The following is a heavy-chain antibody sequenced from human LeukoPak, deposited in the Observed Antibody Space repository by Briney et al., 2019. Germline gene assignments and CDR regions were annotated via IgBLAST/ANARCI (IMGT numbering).Heavy chain of an antibody. CDR2: ISKSSTYI. CDR1: GCTFSSYS. CDR3: ARDDIAVAGRVVDY. J-gene: IGHJ4*02. D-gene: IGHD6-19*01. V-gene: IGHV3-21*01. Sequence: SGGSLRLSCAASGCTFSSYSMNWVRQAPGKGLEWVSSISKSSTYIYYADSVKGRFSISRDNAKNSLYLQMNSLRAEDTAVYYCARDDIAVAGRVVDYWGQGTQVTVSS.